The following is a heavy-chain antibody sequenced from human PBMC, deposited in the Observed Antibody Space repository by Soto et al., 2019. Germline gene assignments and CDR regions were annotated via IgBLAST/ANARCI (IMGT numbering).Heavy chain of an antibody. V-gene: IGHV4-38-2*01. D-gene: IGHD6-19*01. J-gene: IGHJ4*02. Sequence: SETLSLTCAVSGYSISSGYYWGWIRQPPGKGLEWIGSIYHSGSTYYNPSLNSRVTISVDTSKNQFSLNLSSVTAADTAVYYCARVNGWVDYWGQGTLVTVSS. CDR1: GYSISSGYY. CDR3: ARVNGWVDY. CDR2: IYHSGST.